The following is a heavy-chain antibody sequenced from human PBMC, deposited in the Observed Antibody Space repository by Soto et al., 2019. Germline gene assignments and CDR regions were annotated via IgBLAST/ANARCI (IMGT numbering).Heavy chain of an antibody. CDR3: ARGLTWYYYDSSGYYPSKPLYYFAY. J-gene: IGHJ4*02. CDR2: INHSGST. V-gene: IGHV4-34*01. D-gene: IGHD3-22*01. Sequence: SEPLSLTCAVDGGSFSGYYGSWIRQPPGKGLEWIGEINHSGSTNYNPSLKSRVTISVDTSKNQFSLKLSSVTAADTAVYYCARGLTWYYYDSSGYYPSKPLYYFAYRGQGTLVTGSS. CDR1: GGSFSGYY.